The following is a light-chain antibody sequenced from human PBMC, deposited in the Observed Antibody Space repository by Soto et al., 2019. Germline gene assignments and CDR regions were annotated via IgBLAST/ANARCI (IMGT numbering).Light chain of an antibody. CDR1: SSDVGGYDY. CDR2: EVS. Sequence: QSVLTQPASVSGSPGQSITISCTGTSSDVGGYDYVSWYQQHPGKAPKLMISEVSNRPSGVSNRFSGSKSGNTASLTISGPQAEDEADYYCSSYTSSTTLFYVFGTGTKVTVL. V-gene: IGLV2-14*01. J-gene: IGLJ1*01. CDR3: SSYTSSTTLFYV.